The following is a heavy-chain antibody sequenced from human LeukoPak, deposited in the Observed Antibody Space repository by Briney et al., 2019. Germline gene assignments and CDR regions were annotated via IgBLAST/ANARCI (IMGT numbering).Heavy chain of an antibody. CDR2: ISGSGGST. CDR1: GFTFSSYA. Sequence: PGGSLRLSCAASGFTFSSYAMSWVRHAPGKGLEWVSAISGSGGSTYYADSVKGRFTISRDNSKNTLYLQMNSLRAEDTAVYYCAKVSDYDILTGYPYYFDYWGQGTLVTVSP. CDR3: AKVSDYDILTGYPYYFDY. V-gene: IGHV3-23*01. J-gene: IGHJ4*02. D-gene: IGHD3-9*01.